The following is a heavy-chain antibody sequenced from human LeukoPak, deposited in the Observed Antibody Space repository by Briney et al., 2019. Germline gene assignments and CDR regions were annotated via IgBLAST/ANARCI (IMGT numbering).Heavy chain of an antibody. D-gene: IGHD3-9*01. CDR3: AREGVLRYYFDY. CDR1: GGSISSGGYY. Sequence: SQTLSLTCTVSGGSISSGGYYWSWIRQHPGKGLEWIGYIYYSGITYYNPSLKSRVTSSVDTSKTQFSLKLNSVAAADTAVYYCAREGVLRYYFDYWGQGTLVTVSS. CDR2: IYYSGIT. V-gene: IGHV4-31*03. J-gene: IGHJ4*02.